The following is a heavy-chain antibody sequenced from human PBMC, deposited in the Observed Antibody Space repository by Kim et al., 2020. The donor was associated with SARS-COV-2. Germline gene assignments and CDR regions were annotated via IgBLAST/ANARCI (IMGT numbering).Heavy chain of an antibody. CDR3: ARALEDGSGYYYVFDY. CDR2: IIPIFGTA. J-gene: IGHJ4*02. CDR1: GGTFSSYA. D-gene: IGHD3-22*01. Sequence: SVKVSCKASGGTFSSYAISWVRQAPGQGLEWMGGIIPIFGTANYAQKFQGRVTITADESTSTAYMELSSLRSEDTAVYYCARALEDGSGYYYVFDYWGQGTLVTVSS. V-gene: IGHV1-69*13.